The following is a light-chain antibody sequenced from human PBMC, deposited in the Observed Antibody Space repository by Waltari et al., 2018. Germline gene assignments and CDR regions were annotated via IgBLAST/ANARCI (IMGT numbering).Light chain of an antibody. CDR1: DIGSKS. J-gene: IGLJ3*02. CDR2: DES. Sequence: SYVLTQPPSLSVAPGKTARITCGGNDIGSKSVHWYQQRPGQAPVLVVYDESGRPSGIPERLSGSNSGNAGTLTISGFEAGDEADYYCQVWDSTSDHRVFGGGTKLTVL. CDR3: QVWDSTSDHRV. V-gene: IGLV3-21*01.